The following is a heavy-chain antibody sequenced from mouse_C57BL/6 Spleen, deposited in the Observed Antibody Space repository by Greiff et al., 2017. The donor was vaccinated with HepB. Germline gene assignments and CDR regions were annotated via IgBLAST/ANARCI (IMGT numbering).Heavy chain of an antibody. CDR3: ARGRLITTVGDWYFDV. CDR2: IDPSDSET. J-gene: IGHJ1*03. Sequence: VKLQQPGAELVRPGSSVKLSCKASGYTFTSYWMHWVKQRPIQGLEWIGNIDPSDSETHYNQKFKDKATLTVDKSSSTAYMQVSSLTSEDSAVYYCARGRLITTVGDWYFDVWGTGTTVTVSS. V-gene: IGHV1-52*01. CDR1: GYTFTSYW. D-gene: IGHD1-1*01.